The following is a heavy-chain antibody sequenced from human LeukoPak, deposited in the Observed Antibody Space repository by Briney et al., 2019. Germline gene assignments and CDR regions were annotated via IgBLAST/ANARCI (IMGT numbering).Heavy chain of an antibody. CDR2: IYTRWNT. CDR3: ARQENYYYYMDV. Sequence: SETLSLTCTVSGGSISKDYWSWIRQPPGEGLERIGYIYTRWNTNDNPSLKSRVAISVDTSKNQFSLKLSSVTAADTAVYYCARQENYYYYMDVWGKGTTVTVSS. CDR1: GGSISKDY. V-gene: IGHV4-4*09. J-gene: IGHJ6*03.